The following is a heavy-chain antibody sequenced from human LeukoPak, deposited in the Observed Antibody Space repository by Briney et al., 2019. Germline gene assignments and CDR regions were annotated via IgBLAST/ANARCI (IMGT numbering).Heavy chain of an antibody. Sequence: GGSLRLSCASSGFTFSSFWMSWVRQGPGTGLEWVANIKQDGSEKYYVDSVKGRFTISRDNAKNSLYLQMNSLRAEDTAVYYCARAWDSGTVAVAGYFDYWGQGTLVTVSS. V-gene: IGHV3-7*01. J-gene: IGHJ4*02. CDR3: ARAWDSGTVAVAGYFDY. CDR2: IKQDGSEK. D-gene: IGHD6-19*01. CDR1: GFTFSSFW.